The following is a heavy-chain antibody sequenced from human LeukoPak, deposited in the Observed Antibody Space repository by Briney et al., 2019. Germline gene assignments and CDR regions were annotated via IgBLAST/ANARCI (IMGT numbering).Heavy chain of an antibody. D-gene: IGHD3-22*01. CDR1: GGSISSGGYS. J-gene: IGHJ3*02. Sequence: PSETLSLTCAVSGGSISSGGYSWSWIRQPPGKGLEWIGYIYYSGSTYYNPSLKSRVTISVDTSKNQFSLKLSSVTAADTAVYYCARDTYYYDSSGSSAFDIWGQGTMVTVSS. CDR2: IYYSGST. V-gene: IGHV4-30-4*07. CDR3: ARDTYYYDSSGSSAFDI.